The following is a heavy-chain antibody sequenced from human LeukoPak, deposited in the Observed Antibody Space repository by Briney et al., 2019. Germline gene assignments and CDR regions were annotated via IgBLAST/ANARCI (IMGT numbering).Heavy chain of an antibody. D-gene: IGHD3-10*01. CDR3: ATRSRWAPRGPFDY. CDR2: IIPIFGTA. J-gene: IGHJ4*02. V-gene: IGHV1-69*13. CDR1: GGTFSSYA. Sequence: ASVTVSCKASGGTFSSYAISWVRQAPGQGLEWMGGIIPIFGTANYAQKFQGRVTITADESTSTAYMELSSLRSEDTAVYYCATRSRWAPRGPFDYWGQGTLVTVSS.